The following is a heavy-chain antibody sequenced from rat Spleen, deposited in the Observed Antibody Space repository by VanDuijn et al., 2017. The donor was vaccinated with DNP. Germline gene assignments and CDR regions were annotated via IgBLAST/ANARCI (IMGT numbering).Heavy chain of an antibody. CDR3: ARWVWYFDY. CDR1: GFSITNIY. CDR2: ISFSGGT. Sequence: EVQLQESGPGLVKPSQSLSLTCSVTGFSITNIYWGWIRKFPGNKLEYIGHISFSGGTNYNPSLKSQISITKDTSKNQFFLHLDSVTTEDTATYYCARWVWYFDYWGQGVMVTVSS. V-gene: IGHV3-1*01. J-gene: IGHJ2*01.